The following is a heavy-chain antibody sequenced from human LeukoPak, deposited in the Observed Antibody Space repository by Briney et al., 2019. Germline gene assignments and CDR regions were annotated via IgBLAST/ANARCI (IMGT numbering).Heavy chain of an antibody. CDR3: AKGSQSSSWNFDY. V-gene: IGHV3-23*01. J-gene: IGHJ4*02. CDR1: GFTFSGYA. D-gene: IGHD6-13*01. Sequence: GGSLRLSCAASGFTFSGYAMHWVRRAPGKGLEWVSAISGSGLSPYYAGAVKGRFTISRDNSKNTLYLQMNSLRAEDTAVYYCAKGSQSSSWNFDYWGQGTLVTVSS. CDR2: ISGSGLSP.